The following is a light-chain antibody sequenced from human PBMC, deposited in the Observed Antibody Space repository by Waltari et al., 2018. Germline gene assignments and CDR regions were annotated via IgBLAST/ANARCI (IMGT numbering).Light chain of an antibody. J-gene: IGLJ3*02. CDR2: DDS. CDR3: QVWDSSSDHEV. V-gene: IGLV3-21*03. CDR1: NMGSKS. Sequence: SYVLTQPPSVSVAPGTPARLTCGGTNMGSKSVHWYQQKPGQAPVLVVYDDSDRPSGIPERFAGSNSWNTATLTISRVEAGDEADDYCQVWDSSSDHEVFGGGTKLTVL.